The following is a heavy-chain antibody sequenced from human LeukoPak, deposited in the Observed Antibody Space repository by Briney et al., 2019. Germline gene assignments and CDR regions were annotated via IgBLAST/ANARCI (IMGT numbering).Heavy chain of an antibody. CDR3: ATSRLVKGHYYGSGSQNYGAFDI. D-gene: IGHD3-10*01. CDR2: ISSSGSII. J-gene: IGHJ3*02. V-gene: IGHV3-48*04. CDR1: GFTFSSYS. Sequence: GGSLRLSCAASGFTFSSYSMNWVRQAPGKGLEWISYISSSGSIIYDADSVKGRFTISRDNAKNALYLQMNSLRAEDTAVYYCATSRLVKGHYYGSGSQNYGAFDIWGQGTMVTVSS.